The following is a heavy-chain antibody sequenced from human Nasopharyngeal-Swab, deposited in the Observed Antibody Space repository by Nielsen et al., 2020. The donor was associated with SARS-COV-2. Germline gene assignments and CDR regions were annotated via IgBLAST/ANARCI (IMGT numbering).Heavy chain of an antibody. CDR1: GGSISSIIYY. Sequence: SETLSLTCTVSGGSISSIIYYWGWIRQPPGKGLEWIGSIYYSGSTYYNPSLKSRVTISVDTSKNQFSLKLSSVTAADTAVYYCARDVGGYANFDYWGQGTLVTVSS. D-gene: IGHD5-12*01. CDR3: ARDVGGYANFDY. J-gene: IGHJ4*02. CDR2: IYYSGST. V-gene: IGHV4-39*07.